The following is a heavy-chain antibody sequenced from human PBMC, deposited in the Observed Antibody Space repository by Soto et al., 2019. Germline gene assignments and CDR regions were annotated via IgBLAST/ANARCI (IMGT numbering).Heavy chain of an antibody. Sequence: SETLSLTCTVSGGSISGYYWSWIRQPPGKGLEWIGYMYNTGSTVYNPSFKSRVTISVDTSKNQFSLKLNSVTAADTAVYYCARDASSSSWSGAWFDPWGQGTLVT. V-gene: IGHV4-59*01. CDR1: GGSISGYY. CDR2: MYNTGST. D-gene: IGHD6-13*01. J-gene: IGHJ5*02. CDR3: ARDASSSSWSGAWFDP.